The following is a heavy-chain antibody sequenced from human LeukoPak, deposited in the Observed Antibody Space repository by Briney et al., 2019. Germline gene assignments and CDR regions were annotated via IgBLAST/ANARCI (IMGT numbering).Heavy chain of an antibody. V-gene: IGHV4-34*01. CDR1: GGSFSGYY. CDR3: ARGQQYYDFWSGRNWFDP. CDR2: INHSGST. J-gene: IGHJ5*02. D-gene: IGHD3-3*01. Sequence: PSETLSLTCAVYGGSFSGYYWSWIRQPPGKGLEWIGEINHSGSTNYNPSLKSRVTISVDTSKNQFSLKLSSVTAADTAVYYCARGQQYYDFWSGRNWFDPWGQGTLVTVSS.